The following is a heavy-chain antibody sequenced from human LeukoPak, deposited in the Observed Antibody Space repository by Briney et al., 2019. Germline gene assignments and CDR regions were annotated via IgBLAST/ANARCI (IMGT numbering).Heavy chain of an antibody. CDR1: GLTFSNYA. J-gene: IGHJ3*02. D-gene: IGHD3-10*01. Sequence: PGGSLRLSCAVSGLTFSNYAMSWVRQAPGKRLEWVSAISGSGENTHYADSVQGRFIISRDNSKKTMYLQMNSLRGEDTAVYYCAKGSTYFYGSGTTDDAFDIWGQGTMVTVSS. CDR3: AKGSTYFYGSGTTDDAFDI. V-gene: IGHV3-23*01. CDR2: ISGSGENT.